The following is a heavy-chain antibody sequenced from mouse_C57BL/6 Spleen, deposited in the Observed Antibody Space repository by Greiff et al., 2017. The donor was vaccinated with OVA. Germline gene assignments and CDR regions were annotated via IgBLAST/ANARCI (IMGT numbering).Heavy chain of an antibody. D-gene: IGHD2-5*01. CDR1: GFTFSSYA. CDR3: AREGGYSNHAMDY. Sequence: EVKLVESGGGLVKPGGSLKLSCAASGFTFSSYAMSWVRQTPEKRLEWVATISDGGSYTYYPDNVKGRFTISRDNAKNNLYLQMSHLKSEDTAMYYCAREGGYSNHAMDYWGQGTSVTVSS. V-gene: IGHV5-4*01. J-gene: IGHJ4*01. CDR2: ISDGGSYT.